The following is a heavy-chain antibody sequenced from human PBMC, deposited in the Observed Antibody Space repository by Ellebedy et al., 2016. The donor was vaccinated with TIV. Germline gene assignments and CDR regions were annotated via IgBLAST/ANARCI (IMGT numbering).Heavy chain of an antibody. CDR2: IHNDGTT. CDR3: ARVGTVGTFNYDY. CDR1: GGSISSSSDY. V-gene: IGHV4-39*07. Sequence: MPSETLSLTCTVSGGSISSSSDYWGWIRQPPGKGLEWIGSIHNDGTTYYNPSLKSRVTMSVDTSKNQFSLKLRSVTAADTAVYYCARVGTVGTFNYDYWGQGTLVTVSS. J-gene: IGHJ4*02. D-gene: IGHD1-14*01.